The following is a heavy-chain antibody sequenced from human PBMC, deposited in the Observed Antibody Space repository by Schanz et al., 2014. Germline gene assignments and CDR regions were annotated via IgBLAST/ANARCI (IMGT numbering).Heavy chain of an antibody. CDR1: GFNFGSYG. CDR2: ISYDGSSK. J-gene: IGHJ3*01. CDR3: ERDLAGGGAFEY. D-gene: IGHD6-19*01. V-gene: IGHV3-33*01. Sequence: QVQLVESGGGVVQPGRSLRLSCAASGFNFGSYGMHWVRQAPGKGLEWVAVISYDGSSKNYADSVRGRITMSRDNSKNTVYLQINNLRADDTAVYYCERDLAGGGAFEYWGQGTMVTV.